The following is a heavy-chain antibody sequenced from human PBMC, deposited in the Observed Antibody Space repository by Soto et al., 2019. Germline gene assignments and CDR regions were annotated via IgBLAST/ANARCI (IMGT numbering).Heavy chain of an antibody. CDR2: MIPMFGTA. V-gene: IGHV1-69*13. Sequence: WASVKVSCKASGGTFSSYAISWVRQAPGQGLEWMGGMIPMFGTANYAQKFQGRVTITADESTSTTYMELSSLRYEDTAVYYCARARTYSRSWYGYWGQGTLVTVSS. CDR3: ARARTYSRSWYGY. J-gene: IGHJ4*02. D-gene: IGHD6-13*01. CDR1: GGTFSSYA.